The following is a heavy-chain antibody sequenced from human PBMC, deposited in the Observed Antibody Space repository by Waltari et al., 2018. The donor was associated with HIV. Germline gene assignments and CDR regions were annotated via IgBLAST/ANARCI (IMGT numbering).Heavy chain of an antibody. D-gene: IGHD4-17*01. Sequence: QVQLVESGGGVVQPGRALRLSCAASGLTLSSSGMHWVRQAPGKGLEWVAVISYDGSNKFYTDSVKGRFTISRDNSKNTLYLQMNSLRAEDTAVYYCAKTGYGDYGRDDWGQGTLVTVSS. CDR2: ISYDGSNK. CDR3: AKTGYGDYGRDD. V-gene: IGHV3-30*18. J-gene: IGHJ4*02. CDR1: GLTLSSSG.